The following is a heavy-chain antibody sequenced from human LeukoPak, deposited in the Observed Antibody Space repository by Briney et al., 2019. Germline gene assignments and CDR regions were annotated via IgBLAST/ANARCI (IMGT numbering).Heavy chain of an antibody. J-gene: IGHJ4*02. Sequence: GRSLRLSCAASGFTFSSYAMHWVRQAPGKVLEWVAVISYDGSNKYYADSVKGRFTISRDNSKNTLYLQMNSLRGEDTAVYYCARVGSGSWYLYFDYWGQGTLVTVSS. CDR1: GFTFSSYA. D-gene: IGHD6-13*01. CDR2: ISYDGSNK. V-gene: IGHV3-30*04. CDR3: ARVGSGSWYLYFDY.